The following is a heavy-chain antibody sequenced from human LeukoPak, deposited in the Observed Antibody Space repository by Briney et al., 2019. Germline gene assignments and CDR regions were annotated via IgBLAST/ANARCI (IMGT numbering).Heavy chain of an antibody. Sequence: SETLSLTCTVSGGSVSSASYYWSWVRQPPEKGLEWIGYVYHTASTNYNPSLKSRVTISLDMSKNQFSLKLSSVTAADTAVYYCASVPILGVLTPYGMDVWGQGTTVTVSS. V-gene: IGHV4-61*01. J-gene: IGHJ6*02. CDR1: GGSVSSASYY. D-gene: IGHD3-3*01. CDR2: VYHTAST. CDR3: ASVPILGVLTPYGMDV.